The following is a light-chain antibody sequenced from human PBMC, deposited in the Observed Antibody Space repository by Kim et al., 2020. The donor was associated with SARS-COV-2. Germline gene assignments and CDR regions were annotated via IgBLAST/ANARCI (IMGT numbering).Light chain of an antibody. J-gene: IGKJ2*01. CDR1: ECVRSRY. V-gene: IGKV3-20*01. CDR2: GAS. CDR3: QQYGSSPYT. Sequence: LSPGERPPLSCRASECVRSRYLAWYQQRPGQAPRLLIYGASSRATDIPDRFTGSGSGTDFTLTISRLEPEDFAVYYCQQYGSSPYTFGQGTKLEI.